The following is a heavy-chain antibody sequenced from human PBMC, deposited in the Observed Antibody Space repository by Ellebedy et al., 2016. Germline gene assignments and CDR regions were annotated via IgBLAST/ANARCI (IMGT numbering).Heavy chain of an antibody. V-gene: IGHV1-69*13. CDR2: IIPIFGTA. J-gene: IGHJ6*02. Sequence: SVKVSXKASGGTFSSYAISWVRQAPGQGLEWMGGIIPIFGTANYAQKFQGRVTITADESTSTAYMELSSLRSEDTAVYYCARGNGGSYYYYGMDVWGQGTTVTVSS. D-gene: IGHD1-26*01. CDR1: GGTFSSYA. CDR3: ARGNGGSYYYYGMDV.